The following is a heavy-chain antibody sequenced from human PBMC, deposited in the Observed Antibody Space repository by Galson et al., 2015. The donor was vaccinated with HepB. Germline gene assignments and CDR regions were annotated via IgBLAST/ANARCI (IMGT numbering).Heavy chain of an antibody. Sequence: SLRLSCATSGFTFSNYGMHWVRQAPGKGLEWVAAMSYDGSNKYSADSVRGRFTISRDNSKNTLYLQMNSLRAEDTAVYYCASGRYCSGGTCYSNLGQFDYWGQGTLVTVSS. D-gene: IGHD2-15*01. CDR3: ASGRYCSGGTCYSNLGQFDY. CDR1: GFTFSNYG. V-gene: IGHV3-30*03. J-gene: IGHJ4*02. CDR2: MSYDGSNK.